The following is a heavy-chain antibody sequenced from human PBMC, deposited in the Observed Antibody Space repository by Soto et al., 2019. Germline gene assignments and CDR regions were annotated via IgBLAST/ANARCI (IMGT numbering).Heavy chain of an antibody. CDR2: IYTGGST. J-gene: IGHJ2*01. D-gene: IGHD2-21*02. Sequence: EVQLVESGGGLVQPGGSLRLSCAASGFRVSSNYMSWVRQAPVKGLEWVSVIYTGGSTYYADCVKGRFTVSRDNSKNTVYLQMNSLRDADTAVYYCARDHCGGDFHSSNWYFHLWGRGTRVTVSS. CDR3: ARDHCGGDFHSSNWYFHL. CDR1: GFRVSSNY. V-gene: IGHV3-66*01.